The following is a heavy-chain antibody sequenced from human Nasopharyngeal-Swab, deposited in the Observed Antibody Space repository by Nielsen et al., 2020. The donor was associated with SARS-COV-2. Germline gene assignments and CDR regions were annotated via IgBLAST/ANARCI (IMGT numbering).Heavy chain of an antibody. CDR1: GFTFSSYG. CDR2: IWYDGSNK. V-gene: IGHV3-33*01. J-gene: IGHJ4*02. D-gene: IGHD3-22*01. CDR3: ARDRSGYYDFDY. Sequence: GESLKISCAASGFTFSSYGMHWVRQAPGKGLEWVAVIWYDGSNKYYADSVKGRFTISRDNSKNTLYLQMNSLGAEDTSLYYCARDRSGYYDFDYWGQGTLVTVSS.